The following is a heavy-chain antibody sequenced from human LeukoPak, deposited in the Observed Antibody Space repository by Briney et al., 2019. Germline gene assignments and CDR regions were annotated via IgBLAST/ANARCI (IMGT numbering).Heavy chain of an antibody. CDR3: ARHDALLGRGVDY. CDR2: INHSGST. V-gene: IGHV4-34*01. Sequence: PSETLSLTCTVSGGSISSYYWSWIRQPPGKGLEWIGEINHSGSTNYNPSLKSRVTISVDTSKNQFSLKLSSVTAADTAVYYCARHDALLGRGVDYWGQGALVTVSS. CDR1: GGSISSYY. D-gene: IGHD3-10*01. J-gene: IGHJ4*02.